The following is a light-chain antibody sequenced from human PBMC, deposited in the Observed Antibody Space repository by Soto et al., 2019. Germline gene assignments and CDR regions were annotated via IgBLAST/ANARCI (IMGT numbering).Light chain of an antibody. CDR2: DAS. V-gene: IGKV3-11*01. CDR3: QQRSNWL. CDR1: QSVSTY. Sequence: EIVLTQSPATLSLSPGERATLSCRASQSVSTYLAWYQQKPGQAPRLLIYDASNRATGIPARLSGSGSGTNFTLTISSLEHEDVAVYYCQQRSNWLFGQGTRLEIK. J-gene: IGKJ5*01.